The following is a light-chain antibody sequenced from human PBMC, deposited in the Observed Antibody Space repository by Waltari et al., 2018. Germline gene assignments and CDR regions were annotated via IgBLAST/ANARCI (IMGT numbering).Light chain of an antibody. CDR1: SSDVGDYNY. Sequence: QSALTQPASVSGSPGQSITISCTGTSSDVGDYNYVSWYQQHPGRAPKLLMYDVGNRPSGVSTRFSGSKSGNTASLTISGLQAEDEADYYCSSYTITSTYVFGTGTKVTVL. V-gene: IGLV2-14*01. CDR3: SSYTITSTYV. J-gene: IGLJ1*01. CDR2: DVG.